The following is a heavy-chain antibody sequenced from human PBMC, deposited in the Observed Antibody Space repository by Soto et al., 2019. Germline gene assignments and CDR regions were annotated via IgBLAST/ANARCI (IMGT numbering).Heavy chain of an antibody. CDR2: INAGNGNT. J-gene: IGHJ5*02. Sequence: ASVKVSCKASGYTFTSYAMHWVRQAPGQRLEWMGWINAGNGNTEYSQKFQGRVTITRDTSASTAYMELSSLRSEDTAVYYCASNWFDPWGQGTLVTVSS. CDR3: ASNWFDP. V-gene: IGHV1-3*01. CDR1: GYTFTSYA.